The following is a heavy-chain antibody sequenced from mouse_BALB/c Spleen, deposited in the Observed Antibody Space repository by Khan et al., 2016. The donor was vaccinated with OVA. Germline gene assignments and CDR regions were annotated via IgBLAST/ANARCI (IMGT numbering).Heavy chain of an antibody. Sequence: VQLKQSGPGLVAPSQSLSITCTASGFSLTSYGVHWVRQPPGKGLEWLGVIWPGGSKTYNSALLSSLSISKDNSKSQVFIKMDSLQTDDTAMYDCASREDKWGQGTTLTVSA. CDR1: GFSLTSYG. J-gene: IGHJ2*01. CDR2: IWPGGSK. CDR3: ASREDK. V-gene: IGHV2-9*02.